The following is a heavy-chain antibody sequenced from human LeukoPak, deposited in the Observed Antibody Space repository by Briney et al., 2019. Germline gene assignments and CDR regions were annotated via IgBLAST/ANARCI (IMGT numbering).Heavy chain of an antibody. CDR1: GGSFSGYY. J-gene: IGHJ4*02. CDR3: ARGIDY. CDR2: INHSGST. V-gene: IGHV4-34*01. Sequence: TSSETLSLTCAVYGGSFSGYYWSWIRQPPGKGLEWIGEINHSGSTNYNPSLKSRVTISVDTSKNQFSLKLSSVTAADTAVYYCARGIDYWGQGTLVTVSS.